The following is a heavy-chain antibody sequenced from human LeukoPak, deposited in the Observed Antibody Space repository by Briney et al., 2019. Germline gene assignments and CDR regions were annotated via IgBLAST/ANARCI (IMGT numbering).Heavy chain of an antibody. CDR2: ISYDGSNK. Sequence: GRSLRLSCAASGFTFSSYAMHWVRQAPGKGLEWVAVISYDGSNKYYADSVKGRFTISRDNSKNTLYLQMNSLRAEDTAVYYCARGASYSPGGWFDPWGQGTLVTVSS. D-gene: IGHD5-18*01. CDR1: GFTFSSYA. J-gene: IGHJ5*02. CDR3: ARGASYSPGGWFDP. V-gene: IGHV3-30-3*01.